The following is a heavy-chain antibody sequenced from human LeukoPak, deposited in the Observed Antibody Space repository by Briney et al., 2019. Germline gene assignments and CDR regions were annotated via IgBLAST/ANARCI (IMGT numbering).Heavy chain of an antibody. V-gene: IGHV3-15*07. Sequence: PGGSLRLSCAASGFTFSNAWMNWVRQAPGKGLEWVGRIKSKTDGETTDYAAPVKGRFTISRDDSKNTLYLQMNSLKTEDTAVYYCTTDYYYDSSGYSNYYYYGMDVWGQGTTVTVSS. J-gene: IGHJ6*02. D-gene: IGHD3-22*01. CDR2: IKSKTDGETT. CDR1: GFTFSNAW. CDR3: TTDYYYDSSGYSNYYYYGMDV.